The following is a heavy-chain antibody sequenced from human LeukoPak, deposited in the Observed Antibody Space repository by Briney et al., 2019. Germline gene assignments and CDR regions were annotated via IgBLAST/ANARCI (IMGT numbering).Heavy chain of an antibody. Sequence: GGSLRLSCAASGFTFSSYWMHWVRQAPGKGLVWVSRINSDGSSTSYADSVKGRFTISRDNAKNTLYLQMNSLRAEDTAVYYCARESTPYYYYYYMDVWGKGTTVTISS. V-gene: IGHV3-74*01. CDR2: INSDGSST. CDR1: GFTFSSYW. J-gene: IGHJ6*03. CDR3: ARESTPYYYYYYMDV.